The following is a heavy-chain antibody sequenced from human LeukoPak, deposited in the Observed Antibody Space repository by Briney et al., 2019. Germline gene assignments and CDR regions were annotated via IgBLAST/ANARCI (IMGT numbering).Heavy chain of an antibody. D-gene: IGHD5-12*01. Sequence: GGSLRLSCAASGFIFSSYEMNWVRQAPGKGLEWVSYISRSGSTIFYADSVKGRFTISRDNAKNSLYLQMNSLRAEDTAVYYCARPYTAYAFDYWGQGTLVTVSS. CDR2: ISRSGSTI. CDR3: ARPYTAYAFDY. CDR1: GFIFSSYE. V-gene: IGHV3-48*03. J-gene: IGHJ4*02.